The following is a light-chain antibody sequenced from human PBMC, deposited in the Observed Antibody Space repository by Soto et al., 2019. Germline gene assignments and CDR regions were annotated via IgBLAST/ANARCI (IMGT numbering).Light chain of an antibody. V-gene: IGLV1-51*01. CDR2: END. J-gene: IGLJ2*01. Sequence: QSVLTQAPSVSAAPGQKVTISCSGSSSNIGNNYVSWYQQLPGTAPKLLIYENDKRPSGIPDRFSGSKSGTSATLGITGLQTGDEADYYCGTWDGSLNTQIFGGGTKLTVL. CDR3: GTWDGSLNTQI. CDR1: SSNIGNNY.